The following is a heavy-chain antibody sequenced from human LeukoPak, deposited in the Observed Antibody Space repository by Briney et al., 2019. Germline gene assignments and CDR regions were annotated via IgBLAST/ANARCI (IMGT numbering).Heavy chain of an antibody. V-gene: IGHV3-30*02. CDR2: IQYDGSHK. J-gene: IGHJ4*02. Sequence: GGSLRLSCAASGLTFSNYGMHWVRQAPGKGLEWVTFIQYDGSHKQYVDSVKGRFTISRDNSKNTVYLQMNSLSAEDTAVYYCAKEGHTAAIGVRVDDCGQRTLLTVSA. D-gene: IGHD6-13*01. CDR3: AKEGHTAAIGVRVDD. CDR1: GLTFSNYG.